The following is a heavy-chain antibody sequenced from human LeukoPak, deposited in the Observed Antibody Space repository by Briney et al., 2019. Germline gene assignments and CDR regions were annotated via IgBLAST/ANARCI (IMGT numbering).Heavy chain of an antibody. Sequence: SVKVSCKASGGTFSSYAISWVRQAPGQGLEWMGRIITIFGIANYAQKFQGRVTITADKSTSTAYMELSSLRSEDTAVYYCARVPDIVVVPAAIPISWFDPWGQGTLVTVSS. CDR3: ARVPDIVVVPAAIPISWFDP. CDR2: IITIFGIA. J-gene: IGHJ5*02. CDR1: GGTFSSYA. D-gene: IGHD2-2*02. V-gene: IGHV1-69*04.